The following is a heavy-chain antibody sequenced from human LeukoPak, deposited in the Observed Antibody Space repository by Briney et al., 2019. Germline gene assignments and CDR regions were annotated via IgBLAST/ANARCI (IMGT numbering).Heavy chain of an antibody. V-gene: IGHV4-4*07. Sequence: SETLSLTCNVSGASFNYYYWSWIRQPAGKGLEWIGRVYLGGSPNYKNSLKSRVMMSLDKANTQFSLRLSSVTAADTAIYYCARDHCDDAACYPFDRWGQGTLVTVSS. D-gene: IGHD2-21*01. CDR3: ARDHCDDAACYPFDR. CDR1: GASFNYYY. J-gene: IGHJ4*02. CDR2: VYLGGSP.